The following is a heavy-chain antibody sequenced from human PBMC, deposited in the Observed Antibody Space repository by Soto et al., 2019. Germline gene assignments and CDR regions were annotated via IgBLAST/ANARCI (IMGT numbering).Heavy chain of an antibody. CDR1: GFTFSNAW. CDR2: IKSKTDGGTT. Sequence: GGSLRLSCAASGFTFSNAWMSWVRQAPGKGMEWVGRIKSKTDGGTTDYAAPVKGRFTISRDDSKNTLYLQMNSLKTEDTAVYYCTTEDSTVLRYFEWLPFDYWGQGTLVTVSS. V-gene: IGHV3-15*01. D-gene: IGHD3-9*01. J-gene: IGHJ4*02. CDR3: TTEDSTVLRYFEWLPFDY.